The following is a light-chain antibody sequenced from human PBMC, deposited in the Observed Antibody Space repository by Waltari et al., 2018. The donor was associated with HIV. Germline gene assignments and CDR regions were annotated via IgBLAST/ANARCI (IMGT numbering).Light chain of an antibody. V-gene: IGKV3-20*01. CDR1: QTVSANY. CDR2: DAS. Sequence: EIVLTQPPGTLSLSPGERATLSCRASQTVSANYLAWHQQKPGQAPRLLIYDASTRATGIPDRFTGSGSGTDFTLTISRLEPEDFALYYCQQYGSSPRTFGQGTKVEVK. J-gene: IGKJ1*01. CDR3: QQYGSSPRT.